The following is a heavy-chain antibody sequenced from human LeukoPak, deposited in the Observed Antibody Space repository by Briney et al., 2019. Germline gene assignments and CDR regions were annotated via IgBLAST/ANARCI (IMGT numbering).Heavy chain of an antibody. V-gene: IGHV4-30-2*01. CDR3: ARFSPRAMGNYLDF. Sequence: SQTLSLTCTVSGGSISSGGYYWSWIRQPPGKGLEWIGYIYHSGSTYYNPSPKSRVTISVDKSKNQFSLKLSSVTAADTAVYYCARFSPRAMGNYLDFWGQGTLVTVSS. CDR1: GGSISSGGYY. J-gene: IGHJ4*02. D-gene: IGHD7-27*01. CDR2: IYHSGST.